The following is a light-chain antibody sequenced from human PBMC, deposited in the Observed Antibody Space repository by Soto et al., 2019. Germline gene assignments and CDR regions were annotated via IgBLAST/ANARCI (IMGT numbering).Light chain of an antibody. CDR2: DVS. V-gene: IGLV2-14*01. CDR3: SSCTSSSTPHV. J-gene: IGLJ1*01. CDR1: SSDVGGYNY. Sequence: QSALTQPASVSGSPGQSITISCTGTSSDVGGYNYVSWYQQHPGKAPKLMIYDVSNRPSGVSNRFSGSKSGNTASLTISGLQAEDEADYYCSSCTSSSTPHVFGTGTKLTVL.